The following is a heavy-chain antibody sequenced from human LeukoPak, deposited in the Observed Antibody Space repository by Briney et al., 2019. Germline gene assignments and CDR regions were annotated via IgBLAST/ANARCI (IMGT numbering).Heavy chain of an antibody. CDR3: ARDLSAAFDF. CDR1: GFPFSSYG. V-gene: IGHV3-33*01. Sequence: PGGSLRLSCAASGFPFSSYGMHWVRQAPGKGLEWVARLVYDERSDYADSVKGRFSISRDNSKNTLFLDMSDLRVEDTAEYYCARDLSAAFDFWGQGVLVTVSS. J-gene: IGHJ4*02. D-gene: IGHD6-19*01. CDR2: LVYDERS.